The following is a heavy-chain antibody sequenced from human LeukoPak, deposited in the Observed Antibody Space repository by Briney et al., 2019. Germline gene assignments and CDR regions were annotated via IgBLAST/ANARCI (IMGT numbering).Heavy chain of an antibody. CDR3: ARDRSRGSGSYYYPDHAFDI. CDR1: GGSFSGYY. CDR2: INHSGST. Sequence: SETLSLTCAVYGGSFSGYYWSWIRQPPGKGLEWIGEINHSGSTNYNPSLKSRVTISVDTSKNQFSLKLSSVTAADTAVYYCARDRSRGSGSYYYPDHAFDIWGQGTMVTVSS. D-gene: IGHD3-10*01. J-gene: IGHJ3*02. V-gene: IGHV4-34*01.